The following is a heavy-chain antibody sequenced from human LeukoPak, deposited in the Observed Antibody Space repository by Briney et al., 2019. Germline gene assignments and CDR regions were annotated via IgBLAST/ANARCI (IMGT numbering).Heavy chain of an antibody. J-gene: IGHJ6*02. CDR3: ARRIVVVPAYGMDV. CDR2: INHSGST. Sequence: SETLSLTCAVYVGSFSGYYWSWIRQPPWKGLEWIGEINHSGSTNYNPSLKSRVTISVDTSKNQFSLKLSSVTAADTAVYYCARRIVVVPAYGMDVWGQGTTVTVSS. D-gene: IGHD2-2*01. V-gene: IGHV4-34*01. CDR1: VGSFSGYY.